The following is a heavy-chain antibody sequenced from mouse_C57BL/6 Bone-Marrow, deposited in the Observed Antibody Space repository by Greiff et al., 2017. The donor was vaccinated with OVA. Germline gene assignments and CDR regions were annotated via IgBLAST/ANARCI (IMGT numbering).Heavy chain of an antibody. CDR2: IRLKSDNYAT. CDR1: GFTFSNYW. CDR3: TEDYGSSYRFAY. V-gene: IGHV6-3*01. J-gene: IGHJ3*01. Sequence: EVKLVESGGGLVQPGGSMKLSCVASGFTFSNYWMNWVRQSPEKGLEWVAQIRLKSDNYATHYAESVKGRFTISRDDSKSSVYLQMNNLRAEDTGIYYCTEDYGSSYRFAYWGQGTLVTVSA. D-gene: IGHD1-1*01.